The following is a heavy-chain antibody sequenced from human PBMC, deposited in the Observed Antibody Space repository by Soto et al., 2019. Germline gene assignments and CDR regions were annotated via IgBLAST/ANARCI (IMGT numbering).Heavy chain of an antibody. V-gene: IGHV3-23*01. CDR2: VSNSGSIT. J-gene: IGHJ3*01. CDR3: ARISARRNDFDV. Sequence: EVLLLESGGGLVQPGGSLRLSCAASGFNFSAYAMGWVRQAPGKGLEWVSSVSNSGSITYYADSVKGRFTISRDNSESTLYLQMSSLSAEDTAVYFCARISARRNDFDVWGQGTVVTVSS. CDR1: GFNFSAYA.